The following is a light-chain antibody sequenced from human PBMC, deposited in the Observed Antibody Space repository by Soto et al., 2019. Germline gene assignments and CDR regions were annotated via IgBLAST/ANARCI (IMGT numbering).Light chain of an antibody. CDR2: GAS. Sequence: EIVMTQSPATLSVSPGERASLSCRASQSVRSNLAWYQQKPGQAPRLLIYGASTRATGIPARFIGSGSGTEFTLTISRLQSEDVAVYYCQQYDNWPPYTFGQGTKLEI. CDR1: QSVRSN. V-gene: IGKV3-15*01. J-gene: IGKJ2*01. CDR3: QQYDNWPPYT.